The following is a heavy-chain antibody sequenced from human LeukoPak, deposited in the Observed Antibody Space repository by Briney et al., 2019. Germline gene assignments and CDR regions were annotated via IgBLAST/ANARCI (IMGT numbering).Heavy chain of an antibody. CDR2: ITGSGGYT. J-gene: IGHJ3*01. Sequence: PGGSLRLSCAASGFTFSSYAVSWVRQAPGKGLEWVSAITGSGGYTYYADSVKGRFTISRDNSKNTLYLQMNSLRVEDTAIYYCAKDIQLSTWGLGTMVTVSS. D-gene: IGHD5-24*01. CDR1: GFTFSSYA. V-gene: IGHV3-23*01. CDR3: AKDIQLST.